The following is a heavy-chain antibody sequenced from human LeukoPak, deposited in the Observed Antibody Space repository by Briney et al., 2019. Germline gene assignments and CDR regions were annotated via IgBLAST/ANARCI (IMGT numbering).Heavy chain of an antibody. D-gene: IGHD6-19*01. V-gene: IGHV3-64*01. Sequence: GGSLRLSCAASGFTFSSYAMHWVRQAPGKGLEYVSAISSNGGSTYYANSVKGRFTISRDNSKNTLYLQMGSLRAEDMAVYYCARDTSGSGWYRELDYWGQGTLVTVPS. J-gene: IGHJ4*02. CDR2: ISSNGGST. CDR3: ARDTSGSGWYRELDY. CDR1: GFTFSSYA.